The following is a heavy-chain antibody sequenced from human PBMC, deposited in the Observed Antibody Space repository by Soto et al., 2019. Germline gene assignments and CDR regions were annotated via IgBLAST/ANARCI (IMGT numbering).Heavy chain of an antibody. CDR1: GFIFSDYT. Sequence: EVQLVESGGDLVQPGGSLRLSCAASGFIFSDYTMTWVRQAPGRGLEFVSHISSSGGAIFYAESVKGRLTVSRDNAKNSLYLQMTSLRDDDTAVYFCARDHGGSTWFVGVYYFFGLDVWGQGTAVTVSS. D-gene: IGHD6-13*01. CDR2: ISSSGGAI. V-gene: IGHV3-48*02. J-gene: IGHJ6*02. CDR3: ARDHGGSTWFVGVYYFFGLDV.